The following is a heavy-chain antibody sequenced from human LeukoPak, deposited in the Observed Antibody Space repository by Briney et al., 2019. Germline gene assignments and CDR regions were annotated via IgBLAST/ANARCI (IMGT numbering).Heavy chain of an antibody. D-gene: IGHD2-8*02. CDR1: GFTFGTYW. V-gene: IGHV3-7*01. CDR3: ARDFWSSASDY. Sequence: GGSLRLSCAASGFTFGTYWMSWVRQAPGKGLEWVANIKQDGSDKYYVDSVKGRFTISRDNAKNSPYLQMNNLRAEDTAVYYCARDFWSSASDYWGQGILVTVSS. J-gene: IGHJ4*02. CDR2: IKQDGSDK.